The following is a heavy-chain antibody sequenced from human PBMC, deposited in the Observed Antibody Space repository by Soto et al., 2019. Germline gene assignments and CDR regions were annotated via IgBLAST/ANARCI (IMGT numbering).Heavy chain of an antibody. CDR3: ARDPVYGDYDNWFDP. D-gene: IGHD4-17*01. CDR2: IIPIFGTA. V-gene: IGHV1-69*06. J-gene: IGHJ5*02. Sequence: QVQLVQSGAEVKKPGSSVKVSCKASGGTFSSYAISWVRQAPGQGLEWMGGIIPIFGTANYAQKFQGRVKITADKSTSTAYMELSSLRSEDTAVYYCARDPVYGDYDNWFDPWGQGTLVTVSS. CDR1: GGTFSSYA.